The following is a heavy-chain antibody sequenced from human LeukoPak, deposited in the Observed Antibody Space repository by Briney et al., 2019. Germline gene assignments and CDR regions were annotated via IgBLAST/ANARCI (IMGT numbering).Heavy chain of an antibody. CDR3: ARDRGWLQMTFDY. CDR2: IYYSGST. V-gene: IGHV4-39*07. J-gene: IGHJ4*02. D-gene: IGHD5-24*01. CDR1: GGSISSSSYY. Sequence: PSETLSLTCTVSGGSISSSSYYWGWIRQPPGKGLEWIGSIYYSGSTYYNPSLKSRVTISVDTSKNQFSLKLSSVTAADTAVYYCARDRGWLQMTFDYWGQGTLVTVSS.